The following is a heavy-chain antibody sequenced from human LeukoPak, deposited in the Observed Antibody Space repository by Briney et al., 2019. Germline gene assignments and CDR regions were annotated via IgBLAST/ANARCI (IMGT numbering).Heavy chain of an antibody. D-gene: IGHD4-23*01. J-gene: IGHJ4*02. V-gene: IGHV3-30-3*01. CDR1: GFTFSRYD. CDR2: ISNDGSKK. CDR3: VLGHYGGLFDN. Sequence: GGSLRLSCAASGFTFSRYDMHWVRQAPGKGLEWVAVISNDGSKKGYADSVKGRFTISRDNSKNTLFVQMNSLRAEDTAMYFCVLGHYGGLFDNWGQGTLVTVSS.